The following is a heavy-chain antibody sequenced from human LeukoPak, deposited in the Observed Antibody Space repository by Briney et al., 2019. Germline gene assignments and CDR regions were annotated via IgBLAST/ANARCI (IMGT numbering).Heavy chain of an antibody. CDR3: ARWMHDNSGSRFDY. V-gene: IGHV4-39*01. D-gene: IGHD3-22*01. Sequence: SETLSLTCTVSGGSVSSSTYYWGWIRQPPGKGLEWIGNIYYSGSTYYNPSLKSRVTISVDTSKNQFSLKLSSVTAADTAVYFCARWMHDNSGSRFDYWGQGTLVTVSS. CDR1: GGSVSSSTYY. CDR2: IYYSGST. J-gene: IGHJ4*02.